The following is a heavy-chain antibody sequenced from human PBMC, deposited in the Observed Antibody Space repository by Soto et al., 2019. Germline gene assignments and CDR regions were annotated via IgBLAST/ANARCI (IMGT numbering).Heavy chain of an antibody. Sequence: ASVKVSWKAAGYAFTSYGISWVRQAPGQGLEWMGWISAYNGNTNYAQKLQGRVTMTTDTSTSTAYMELRSLRSDDTAVYYCARVKSGIFDYWGQGTLVTVSS. CDR1: GYAFTSYG. J-gene: IGHJ4*02. CDR3: ARVKSGIFDY. V-gene: IGHV1-18*01. CDR2: ISAYNGNT. D-gene: IGHD1-26*01.